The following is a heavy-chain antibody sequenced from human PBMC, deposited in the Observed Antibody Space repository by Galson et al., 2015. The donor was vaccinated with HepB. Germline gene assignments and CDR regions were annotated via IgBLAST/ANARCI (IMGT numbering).Heavy chain of an antibody. D-gene: IGHD6-13*01. CDR1: GYTFTTYG. Sequence: SVKVSCKASGYTFTTYGMSWVRQAPGQGLEWIGWISPYTGNTDYAQNLQARVTMTTDTSTSTVYMEVRNLKFDDTAVYYCAGLGASAGFLDYWGQGTLVTVSS. CDR3: AGLGASAGFLDY. J-gene: IGHJ4*02. CDR2: ISPYTGNT. V-gene: IGHV1-18*01.